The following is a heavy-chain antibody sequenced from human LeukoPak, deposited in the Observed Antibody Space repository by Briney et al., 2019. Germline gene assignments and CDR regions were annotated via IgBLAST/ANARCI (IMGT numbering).Heavy chain of an antibody. CDR3: ARDRGTIFGVVTAYYYYYMDV. CDR2: IIPIFGTA. CDR1: GGTFSSYA. V-gene: IGHV1-69*01. D-gene: IGHD3-3*01. J-gene: IGHJ6*03. Sequence: SVKVSCKAPGGTFSSYAISWVRQAPGQGLEWMGGIIPIFGTANYAQKFQGRVTITADESTSTAYMELSSLRSEDTAVYYCARDRGTIFGVVTAYYYYYMDVWGKGTTVTVSS.